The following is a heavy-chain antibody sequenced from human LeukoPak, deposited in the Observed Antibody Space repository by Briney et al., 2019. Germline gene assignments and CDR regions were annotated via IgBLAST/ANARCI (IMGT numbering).Heavy chain of an antibody. CDR2: ISYDGSNK. V-gene: IGHV3-30-3*01. Sequence: GRSLRLSCAASGFTFSSYAIHWVRQAPGKGLEWVAVISYDGSNKYYADSVKGRFTISRDNSKNTLYLQMNSLRAEDTAVYYCANNLGTYYDSSGYVYGMDVWGQGTTVTVSS. D-gene: IGHD3-22*01. CDR3: ANNLGTYYDSSGYVYGMDV. CDR1: GFTFSSYA. J-gene: IGHJ6*02.